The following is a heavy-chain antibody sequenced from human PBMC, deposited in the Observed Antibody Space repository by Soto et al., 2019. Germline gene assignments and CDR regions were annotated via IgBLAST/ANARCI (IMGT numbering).Heavy chain of an antibody. J-gene: IGHJ6*02. CDR3: AHCTMPRGMDV. Sequence: QITLKESGPTLVKPTQTLTLTCTFSGFSLSTSGVGVGWIRQPPGKALEWLALIYWDDDKRYSPSLKSRLTIPKDTPKNQGGLTMTNMDPVDTATYYCAHCTMPRGMDVWGQGTTVTVSS. CDR2: IYWDDDK. D-gene: IGHD2-2*01. V-gene: IGHV2-5*02. CDR1: GFSLSTSGVG.